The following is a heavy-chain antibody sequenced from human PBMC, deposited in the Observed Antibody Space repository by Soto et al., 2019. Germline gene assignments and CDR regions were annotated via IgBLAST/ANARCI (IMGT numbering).Heavy chain of an antibody. D-gene: IGHD1-26*01. J-gene: IGHJ4*02. V-gene: IGHV3-23*01. CDR1: GFTFSNSA. CDR3: AKGFSGSYAIDY. CDR2: IGGYGGTT. Sequence: PGGSLRLSCAASGFTFSNSAMNWVRQAPGKGLEWVSAIGGYGGTTYYADSVKGRFTVSRDNSKNTQYLQMSSLRAEDTAVYYCAKGFSGSYAIDYWGQGTPVTVSS.